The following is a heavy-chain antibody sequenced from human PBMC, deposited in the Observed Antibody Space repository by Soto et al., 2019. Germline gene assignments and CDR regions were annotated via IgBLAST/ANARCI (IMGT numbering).Heavy chain of an antibody. D-gene: IGHD3-3*01. CDR2: ISADTGHT. CDR3: ARVFQSTSLDFWTGYYTPRYFDY. Sequence: QVQLVQSGAEVKEPGASVRVSCKASGYTFTSYGITWVRQAPGQGLEWMGWISADTGHTDYGQNLQGRVTMTTDTSRSTAYMEVRSLRSDDTAVYFCARVFQSTSLDFWTGYYTPRYFDYWGQGSLVTVSS. V-gene: IGHV1-18*04. J-gene: IGHJ4*02. CDR1: GYTFTSYG.